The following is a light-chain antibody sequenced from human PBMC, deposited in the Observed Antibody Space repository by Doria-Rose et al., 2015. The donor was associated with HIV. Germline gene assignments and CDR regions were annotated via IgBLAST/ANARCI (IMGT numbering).Light chain of an antibody. CDR1: QSFSITY. CDR3: HQYGTSWT. CDR2: DGS. V-gene: IGKV3-20*01. Sequence: TQSPGTLSLSPGERATLSCSASQSFSITYLAWYQQKPGQAPSLLIYDGSTRATGIPDRFSAGGSGTDFTLTINRLEPEDFALYYCHQYGTSWTFGQGTKVEI. J-gene: IGKJ1*01.